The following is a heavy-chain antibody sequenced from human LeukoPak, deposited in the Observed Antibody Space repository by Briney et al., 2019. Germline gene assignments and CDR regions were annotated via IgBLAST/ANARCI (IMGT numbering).Heavy chain of an antibody. Sequence: SETLSLTCAVYGGSFSGYYWSWIRQPPGKGLEWIGEINHSGSANYNPSLKSRVTISVDTSKNQFSLKLSSVTAADTAVYYCARGSGYSSGWYVRNWGQGTLVTVSS. V-gene: IGHV4-34*01. CDR2: INHSGSA. CDR1: GGSFSGYY. CDR3: ARGSGYSSGWYVRN. D-gene: IGHD6-19*01. J-gene: IGHJ4*02.